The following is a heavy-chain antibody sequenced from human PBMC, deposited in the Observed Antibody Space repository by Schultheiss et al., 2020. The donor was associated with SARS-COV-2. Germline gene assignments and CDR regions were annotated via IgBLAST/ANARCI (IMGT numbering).Heavy chain of an antibody. CDR3: ARNHRITIFWAAGYFDL. D-gene: IGHD3-3*01. Sequence: SETLSLTCAVYGGSFSGYYWSWIRQPPGKGLEWIGEINHSGSTNYNPSLKSRVTISVDTSKNQFSLKLSSVTAADTAVYYCARNHRITIFWAAGYFDLWGRGTLVTVSS. CDR2: INHSGST. CDR1: GGSFSGYY. V-gene: IGHV4-34*01. J-gene: IGHJ2*01.